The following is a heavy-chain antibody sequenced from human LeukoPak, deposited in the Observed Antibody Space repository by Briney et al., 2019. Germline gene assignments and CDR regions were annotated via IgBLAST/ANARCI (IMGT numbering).Heavy chain of an antibody. Sequence: SETLSLTCTVSGDSFNSYYWSWIRQPPGRGLEWIGYIYYSGSTNYNPSLKSRVTISVDTSKNQFSLKLSSVTAADTAVYYCARGPNTDSSGWYHFAYWGQGTLVTVSS. D-gene: IGHD6-19*01. CDR3: ARGPNTDSSGWYHFAY. CDR2: IYYSGST. J-gene: IGHJ4*02. V-gene: IGHV4-59*01. CDR1: GDSFNSYY.